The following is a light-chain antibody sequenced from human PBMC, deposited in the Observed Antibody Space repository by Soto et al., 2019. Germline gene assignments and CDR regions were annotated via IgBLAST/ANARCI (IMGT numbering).Light chain of an antibody. J-gene: IGKJ3*01. CDR2: DAS. CDR3: QQYNSYSAFT. V-gene: IGKV1-5*01. CDR1: QDINSY. Sequence: IQLTQSPSSLSASIGDRVTITCRSSQDINSYLAWYQQKPGKAPKLLIYDASSLESGVPSRFSGSGSGTEFTLTISSLQPDDFATYYCQQYNSYSAFTFGPGTKVDIK.